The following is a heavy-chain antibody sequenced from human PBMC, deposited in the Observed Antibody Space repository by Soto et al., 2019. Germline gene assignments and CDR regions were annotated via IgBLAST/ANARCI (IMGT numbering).Heavy chain of an antibody. CDR2: VYQSGTT. Sequence: SETLSLTCSVSGDSISSNNWWSWVRQPPGKGLEWIGEVYQSGTTNYNPSLKSRVTMSVDTSKNQFSLNLRSVTAADTAVYYCARVHGPWGQGTLVTVSS. CDR3: ARVHGP. J-gene: IGHJ5*02. CDR1: GDSISSNNW. V-gene: IGHV4-4*02.